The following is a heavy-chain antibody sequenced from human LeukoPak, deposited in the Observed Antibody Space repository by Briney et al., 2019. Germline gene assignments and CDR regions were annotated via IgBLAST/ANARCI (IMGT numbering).Heavy chain of an antibody. J-gene: IGHJ4*02. Sequence: PSETLSLTCAVYDGSFNVYYWTWIRLSPAKGLEWIGEINHSGGTMYNPSLKSRVTMSVDTSKSQFSLKLTSVTAADTAVYYCTRRAYTYDSYFFDHWGLGTLVTVSS. CDR1: DGSFNVYY. V-gene: IGHV4-34*01. D-gene: IGHD5-18*01. CDR2: INHSGGT. CDR3: TRRAYTYDSYFFDH.